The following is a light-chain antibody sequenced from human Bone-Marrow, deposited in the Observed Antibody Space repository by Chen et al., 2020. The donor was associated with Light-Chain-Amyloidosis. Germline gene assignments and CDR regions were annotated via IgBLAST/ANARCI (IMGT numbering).Light chain of an antibody. Sequence: QSALTQPASVCRSTGLSITIPCTGTSRDVGGDNHVSWYQQHPDKAPKLMIYEVTNRPSWVPDRFSGSKSDNTASLTISGLQTEDEADYFCSSYTSTNTLVFGRGTRVTVL. CDR3: SSYTSTNTLV. CDR1: SRDVGGDNH. CDR2: EVT. J-gene: IGLJ1*01. V-gene: IGLV2-14*01.